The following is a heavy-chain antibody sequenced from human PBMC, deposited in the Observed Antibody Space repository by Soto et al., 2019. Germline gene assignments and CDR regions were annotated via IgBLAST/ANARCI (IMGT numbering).Heavy chain of an antibody. CDR3: AKTNYDILTGYTDQYYYMDV. CDR1: GFTFSSYA. V-gene: IGHV3-23*01. D-gene: IGHD3-9*01. CDR2: ISGSGGST. J-gene: IGHJ6*03. Sequence: GGSLRLSCAASGFTFSSYAMSWVRQAPGKGLEWVSAISGSGGSTYYADSVKGRFTISRDNSKNTLYLQMNSLRAEDTAVYYCAKTNYDILTGYTDQYYYMDVWGKGTTVTVSS.